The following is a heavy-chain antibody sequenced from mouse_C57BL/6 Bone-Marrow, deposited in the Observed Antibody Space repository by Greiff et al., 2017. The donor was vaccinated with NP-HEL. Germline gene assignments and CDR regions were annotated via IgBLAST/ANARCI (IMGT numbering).Heavy chain of an antibody. CDR1: GYTFTSYG. D-gene: IGHD1-1*01. CDR2: IYPRSGNT. Sequence: QVQLQQSGAELARPGASVKLSCKASGYTFTSYGISWVKQRTGQGLEWIGEIYPRSGNTYYNETFKGKATLTADKSSSTAYMELRSLTAEDSAVYFCARDYYGSWFAYWGQGTLVTVSA. J-gene: IGHJ3*01. CDR3: ARDYYGSWFAY. V-gene: IGHV1-81*01.